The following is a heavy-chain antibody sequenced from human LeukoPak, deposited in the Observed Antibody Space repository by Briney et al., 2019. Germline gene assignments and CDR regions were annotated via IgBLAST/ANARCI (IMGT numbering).Heavy chain of an antibody. V-gene: IGHV3-30*03. Sequence: PGGSLRLSCAASGFTFSRFGMHWVRQAPGKGLEWVAVISYDGSNKYYADSVQGRFTISRDNAKNSLYLQMNSLRAEDTAVYYCARDLSVITHYYYMDVWGKGTTVTVSS. CDR1: GFTFSRFG. CDR3: ARDLSVITHYYYMDV. D-gene: IGHD2/OR15-2a*01. J-gene: IGHJ6*03. CDR2: ISYDGSNK.